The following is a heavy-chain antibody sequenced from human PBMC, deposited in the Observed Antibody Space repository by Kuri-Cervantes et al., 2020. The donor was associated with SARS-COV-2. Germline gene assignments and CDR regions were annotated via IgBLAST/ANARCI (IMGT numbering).Heavy chain of an antibody. Sequence: ASVKVSCKASGHTFTSYGISWVRQAPGQGLVWMGWIRAYSGNTNYAQKLQVRVTMTTDTSTSTAYMELRSLKSDDTAVYYCASDSLGRTMDVWGKGTTVTVSS. CDR2: IRAYSGNT. CDR3: ASDSLGRTMDV. V-gene: IGHV1-18*01. D-gene: IGHD3-10*01. J-gene: IGHJ6*03. CDR1: GHTFTSYG.